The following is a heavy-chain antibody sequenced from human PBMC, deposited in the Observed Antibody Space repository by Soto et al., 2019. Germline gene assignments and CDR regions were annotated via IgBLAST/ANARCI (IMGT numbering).Heavy chain of an antibody. D-gene: IGHD1-26*01. CDR3: ARALPVVGATGDYYYFYGMDV. CDR2: INPNSGGT. V-gene: IGHV1-2*02. J-gene: IGHJ6*02. CDR1: GYTFTYYY. Sequence: ASVKVSCKASGYTFTYYYMYWVRQAPGQGLEWMGWINPNSGGTNYARKFQGRVTMTRDTSISTAYIELSRLRSDDTAVYYCARALPVVGATGDYYYFYGMDVWGQGTTVTVSS.